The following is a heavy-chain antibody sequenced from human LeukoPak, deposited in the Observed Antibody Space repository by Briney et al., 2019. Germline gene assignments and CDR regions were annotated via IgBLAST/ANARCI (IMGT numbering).Heavy chain of an antibody. D-gene: IGHD3-22*01. CDR3: ARRAESGRDSHYYYYMDV. Sequence: ASVKVSCKASGGTFSSYAISWVRQAPGQGLEWMGGIIPIFGTANYAQKFQGRVTITTDESTSTAYMELSSLRSEDTAVYYCARRAESGRDSHYYYYMDVWGKGTTVTVSS. J-gene: IGHJ6*03. CDR2: IIPIFGTA. V-gene: IGHV1-69*05. CDR1: GGTFSSYA.